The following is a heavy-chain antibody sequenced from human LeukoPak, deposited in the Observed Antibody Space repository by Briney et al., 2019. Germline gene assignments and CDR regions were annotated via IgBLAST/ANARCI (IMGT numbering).Heavy chain of an antibody. CDR1: GFMFTSYW. D-gene: IGHD3-22*01. V-gene: IGHV3-74*01. CDR3: ARDTPYDSSGYYHYYYYYYMDV. CDR2: INSDGSST. Sequence: GGSLRLSCAASGFMFTSYWMSWVRQAPGKGLVWVSRINSDGSSTSYADSVKGRFTISRDNAKNTLYLQMNSLRAEDTAVYYCARDTPYDSSGYYHYYYYYYMDVWGKGTTVTISS. J-gene: IGHJ6*03.